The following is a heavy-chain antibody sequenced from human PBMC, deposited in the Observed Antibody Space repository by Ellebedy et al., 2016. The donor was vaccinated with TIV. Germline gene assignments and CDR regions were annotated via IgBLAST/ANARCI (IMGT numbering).Heavy chain of an antibody. J-gene: IGHJ5*02. V-gene: IGHV4-38-2*02. CDR3: ARDPALPRGRFDT. Sequence: MPSETLSLTCTVSGYSISSGYYWGWIRQPPGKGLDWIGSIYYSGSAYYNPSLKSRVTVSVDTSKNQFSLNLSSVTAADTAVYYCARDPALPRGRFDTWGQGTLVTVSS. CDR1: GYSISSGYY. CDR2: IYYSGSA.